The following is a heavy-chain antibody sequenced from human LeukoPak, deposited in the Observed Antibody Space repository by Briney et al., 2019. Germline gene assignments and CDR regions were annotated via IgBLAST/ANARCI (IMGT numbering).Heavy chain of an antibody. D-gene: IGHD3-9*01. CDR1: GGSISSYY. Sequence: KPSETLSLTCTVSGGSISSYYWSWIRQPPGKGLEWIGYIYYSGSTNYNPSLKSRVTISVDTSKNQFSLKLSSVTAADTAVYYCARLDYDILTGYKDAFDIWGQGTMVTVSS. J-gene: IGHJ3*02. CDR3: ARLDYDILTGYKDAFDI. V-gene: IGHV4-59*08. CDR2: IYYSGST.